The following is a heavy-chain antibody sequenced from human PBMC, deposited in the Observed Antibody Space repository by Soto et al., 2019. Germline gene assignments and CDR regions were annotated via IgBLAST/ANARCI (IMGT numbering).Heavy chain of an antibody. D-gene: IGHD1-1*01. Sequence: QVQLVQSGAEVKKPGSSVKVSCKASGGTFSSYAISWVRQAPGQGLEWMGGIIPIFGTANYAQKFQGRVTVNADEYTSPAYMELISRGAQDMAWDYGAGDRRNWNDRDHAFDIWGQGTMVTVS. CDR3: AGDRRNWNDRDHAFDI. V-gene: IGHV1-69*01. CDR1: GGTFSSYA. J-gene: IGHJ3*02. CDR2: IIPIFGTA.